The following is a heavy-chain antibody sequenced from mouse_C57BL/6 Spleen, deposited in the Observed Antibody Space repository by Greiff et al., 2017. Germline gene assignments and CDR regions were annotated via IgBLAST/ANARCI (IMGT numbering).Heavy chain of an antibody. CDR3: ARERYDYEYYFDY. D-gene: IGHD2-4*01. CDR1: GYSITSGYY. CDR2: ISYDGSN. V-gene: IGHV3-6*01. Sequence: VQLQQSGPGLVKPSQSLSLTCSVTGYSITSGYYWNWIRQFPGNKLEWMGYISYDGSNNSNPSLKNRISITRDTSKNQFFLKLNSVTTEDTATYYCARERYDYEYYFDYWGQGTTLTVSS. J-gene: IGHJ2*01.